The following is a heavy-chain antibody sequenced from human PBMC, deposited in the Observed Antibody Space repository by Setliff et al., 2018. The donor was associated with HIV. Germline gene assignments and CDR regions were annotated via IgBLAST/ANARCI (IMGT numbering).Heavy chain of an antibody. D-gene: IGHD3-16*01. J-gene: IGHJ5*02. V-gene: IGHV1-18*01. CDR1: GYTFTSYG. CDR3: AWGTQRPIDA. Sequence: GASVKVSCKASGYTFTSYGISWVRQAPGQGLEWMGWISANDGRTNHAQNFQGRVTITADRSKDIAYMKLSSLRSEDTAMYYCAWGTQRPIDAWGQGTLVTVSS. CDR2: ISANDGRT.